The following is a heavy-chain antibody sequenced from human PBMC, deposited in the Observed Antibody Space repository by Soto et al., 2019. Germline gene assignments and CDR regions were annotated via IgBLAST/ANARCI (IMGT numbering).Heavy chain of an antibody. Sequence: GGSLRLSCVASGFTFSSYSMNWVRQAPGKGLEWVSSISSSSSYIYYADSVKGRFTISRDNAKNSLYLQMNSLRAEDTAVYYCARDLYSSSARYFDYWGQGTLVTVSS. D-gene: IGHD6-6*01. CDR2: ISSSSSYI. CDR3: ARDLYSSSARYFDY. J-gene: IGHJ4*02. V-gene: IGHV3-21*01. CDR1: GFTFSSYS.